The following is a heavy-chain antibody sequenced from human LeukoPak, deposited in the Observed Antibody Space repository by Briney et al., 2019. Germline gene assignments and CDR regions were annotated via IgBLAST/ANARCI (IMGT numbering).Heavy chain of an antibody. CDR3: AKDGSVYYDFWSGPFDY. Sequence: GGSLRLSCAASGFTFDDYAMHWVRQAPGKGLEWVSLISWDGGSTYYADSVKGRFTISRDNSKNSLYLQMNSLRAEDTALYYCAKDGSVYYDFWSGPFDYWGQGTLVTVSS. V-gene: IGHV3-43D*03. CDR1: GFTFDDYA. D-gene: IGHD3-3*01. J-gene: IGHJ4*02. CDR2: ISWDGGST.